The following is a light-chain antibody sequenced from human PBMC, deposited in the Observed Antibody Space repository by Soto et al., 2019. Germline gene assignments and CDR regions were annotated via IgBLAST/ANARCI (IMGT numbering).Light chain of an antibody. Sequence: DIQMPQSPSTLFASVGDRVTITCRASQSISSGLAWYQQKPGKAPKLLIYKASSLESGVPSRFSGSGSGTEFTLTISSLQPDDFATYYCQQYNSYWTFGQGTKVEIK. CDR1: QSISSG. CDR2: KAS. J-gene: IGKJ1*01. V-gene: IGKV1-5*03. CDR3: QQYNSYWT.